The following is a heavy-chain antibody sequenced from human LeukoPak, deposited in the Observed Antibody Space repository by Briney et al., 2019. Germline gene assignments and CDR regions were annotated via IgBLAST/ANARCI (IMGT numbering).Heavy chain of an antibody. V-gene: IGHV4-39*02. Sequence: SETLSLTCTVSGGSISSSSYYWSWIRQPPGKGLEWIGSIYYSGSTYYNPSLKSRVTISVDTSKNQFSLKLSSVTAADTAVYYCAREGPMVRGVIIRRFDPWGQGTLVTVSS. J-gene: IGHJ5*02. D-gene: IGHD3-10*01. CDR3: AREGPMVRGVIIRRFDP. CDR1: GGSISSSSYY. CDR2: IYYSGST.